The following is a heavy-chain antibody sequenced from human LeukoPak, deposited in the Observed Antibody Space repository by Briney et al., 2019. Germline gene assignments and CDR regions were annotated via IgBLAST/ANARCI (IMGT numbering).Heavy chain of an antibody. CDR3: ARENLAGDNWFDP. CDR1: GFTFSSYE. CDR2: ISGSGSTI. Sequence: GGSLRLSCAASGFTFSSYEMTWVRQAPGKGLEWVSYISGSGSTIYYADSVKGRFTISRDNAKKSLYLQMNSLRAEDTAVYYCARENLAGDNWFDPWGQGTLVTVSS. V-gene: IGHV3-48*03. D-gene: IGHD6-13*01. J-gene: IGHJ5*02.